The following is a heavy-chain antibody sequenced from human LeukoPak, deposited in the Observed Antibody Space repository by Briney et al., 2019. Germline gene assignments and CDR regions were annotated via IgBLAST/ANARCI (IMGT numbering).Heavy chain of an antibody. J-gene: IGHJ4*02. Sequence: GGSLRLSCAASGFRSSSYDINWVRQAPGKGLEWVTFIESDGITEYYADSVKSRFTISRGNSKNTVYVQMNTLRAEDTAVYYCAKEDSGWYYLDYWGQGTVVTVSS. CDR1: GFRSSSYD. CDR2: IESDGITE. D-gene: IGHD6-19*01. V-gene: IGHV3-30*02. CDR3: AKEDSGWYYLDY.